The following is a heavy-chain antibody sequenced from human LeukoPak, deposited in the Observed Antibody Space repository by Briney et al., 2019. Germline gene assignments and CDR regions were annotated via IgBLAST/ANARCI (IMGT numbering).Heavy chain of an antibody. CDR2: IGSSSNSI. J-gene: IGHJ4*02. V-gene: IGHV3-21*01. CDR3: ARELPTEAFDY. D-gene: IGHD1-26*01. CDR1: GFTFSSYS. Sequence: GGSLRLSCAASGFTFSSYSMNWVRQAPGKGLEWVSSIGSSSNSIYYTDSVKGRSTISRDNAKNSLYLQMNSLRAEDTAVYYCARELPTEAFDYWGQGTLVTVSS.